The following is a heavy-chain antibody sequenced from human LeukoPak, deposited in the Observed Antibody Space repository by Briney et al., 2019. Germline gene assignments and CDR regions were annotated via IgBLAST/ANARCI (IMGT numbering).Heavy chain of an antibody. Sequence: PGGSLRLSCAASGFTFSSYAMHWVRQAPGKGLEWVAVISYDGSNKYYADSVKGRFTISRDNSKSTLYLQMNSLRAEDTAVYYSARGYGDYDNWFDPWGQGTLVTVSS. CDR2: ISYDGSNK. CDR1: GFTFSSYA. D-gene: IGHD4-17*01. CDR3: ARGYGDYDNWFDP. V-gene: IGHV3-30-3*01. J-gene: IGHJ5*02.